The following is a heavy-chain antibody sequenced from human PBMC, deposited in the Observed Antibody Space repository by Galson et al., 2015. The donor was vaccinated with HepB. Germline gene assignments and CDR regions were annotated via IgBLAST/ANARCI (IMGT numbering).Heavy chain of an antibody. CDR3: ARVKFRYGSGQNWDFDY. Sequence: SVKVSCKASGGTFSSYAISWVRQAPGQGLEWMGGIIPIFGTANYAQKFQGRVTITADESTSTAYMELSSLRSEDTAVYYCARVKFRYGSGQNWDFDYWGQGTLVTVSS. V-gene: IGHV1-69*13. CDR1: GGTFSSYA. J-gene: IGHJ4*02. CDR2: IIPIFGTA. D-gene: IGHD3-10*01.